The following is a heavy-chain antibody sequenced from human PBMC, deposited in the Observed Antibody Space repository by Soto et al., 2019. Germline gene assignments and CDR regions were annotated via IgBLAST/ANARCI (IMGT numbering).Heavy chain of an antibody. J-gene: IGHJ4*02. CDR1: GGTFSSYA. D-gene: IGHD5-12*01. CDR2: IIPIFGTA. CDR3: ASFDSSNSGYDFPY. Sequence: ASVKVSCKASGGTFSSYAISWVQQAPGQGLEWMGGIIPIFGTANYAQKFQGRVTITADESTSTAYMELSSLRSEDTAVYYCASFDSSNSGYDFPYWGQGTLVTVSS. V-gene: IGHV1-69*13.